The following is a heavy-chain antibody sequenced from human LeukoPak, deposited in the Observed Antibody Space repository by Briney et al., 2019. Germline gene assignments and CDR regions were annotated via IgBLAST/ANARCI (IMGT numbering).Heavy chain of an antibody. D-gene: IGHD1-26*01. Sequence: PGGSLRLSCAASGFTFSDYYMSWVRQAPGKGLEWVSYISSSGSTIYYADSVKGRFTISRDNAKNSLYLQMNSLRAEDTAVYYCARRRDSGSLQHFDYWGQGTLVTVSS. CDR3: ARRRDSGSLQHFDY. CDR2: ISSSGSTI. V-gene: IGHV3-11*01. CDR1: GFTFSDYY. J-gene: IGHJ4*02.